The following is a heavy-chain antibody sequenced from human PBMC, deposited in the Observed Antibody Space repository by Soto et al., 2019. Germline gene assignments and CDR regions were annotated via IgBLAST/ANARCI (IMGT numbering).Heavy chain of an antibody. Sequence: GGSLRLSCAASGFTFSSYAMSWVRQAPGKGLEWVSAISGSGGSTYYADSVKGRFTISRDNSKNTLYLQMNSLRAEDTAVYYCAKDSYYDFWSGYYTDGMDVWGQGTTVTVSS. CDR1: GFTFSSYA. CDR3: AKDSYYDFWSGYYTDGMDV. J-gene: IGHJ6*02. CDR2: ISGSGGST. V-gene: IGHV3-23*01. D-gene: IGHD3-3*01.